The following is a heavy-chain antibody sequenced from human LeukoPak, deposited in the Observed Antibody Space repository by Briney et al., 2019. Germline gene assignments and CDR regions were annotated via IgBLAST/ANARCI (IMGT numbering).Heavy chain of an antibody. V-gene: IGHV4-39*01. J-gene: IGHJ4*02. D-gene: IGHD6-6*01. CDR1: GGSISNSSYY. CDR2: MFYRGST. Sequence: SESLSLTCTVSGGSISNSSYYWGWIRQPPGKGLEWIVSMFYRGSTYYNPSLKSRITVSVDTSKNQFSLKLTSVTASDTAVYYCARIFSSSWFGDYFDNWGLGTLVTVSS. CDR3: ARIFSSSWFGDYFDN.